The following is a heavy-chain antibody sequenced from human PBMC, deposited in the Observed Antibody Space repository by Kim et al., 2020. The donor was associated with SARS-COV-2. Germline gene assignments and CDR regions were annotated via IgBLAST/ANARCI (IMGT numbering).Heavy chain of an antibody. D-gene: IGHD5-12*01. CDR1: GYTFTSYG. CDR3: ARVFVDIVAYDYVGVQVYYYYYGMDV. J-gene: IGHJ6*02. Sequence: ASVKVSCKASGYTFTSYGISWVRQAPGQGLEWMGWISAYNGNTNYAQKLQGRVTMTTDTSTSTAYMELRSLRSDDTAVYYCARVFVDIVAYDYVGVQVYYYYYGMDVWGQGTTVTVSS. V-gene: IGHV1-18*01. CDR2: ISAYNGNT.